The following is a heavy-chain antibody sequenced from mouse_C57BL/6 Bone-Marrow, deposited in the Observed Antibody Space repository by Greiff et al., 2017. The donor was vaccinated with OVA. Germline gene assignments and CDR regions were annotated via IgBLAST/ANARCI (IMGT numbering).Heavy chain of an antibody. J-gene: IGHJ3*01. CDR2: ISYDGSN. D-gene: IGHD2-3*01. CDR1: GYSITSGYY. V-gene: IGHV3-6*01. Sequence: EVKLQESGPGLVKPSQSLSLTCSVTGYSITSGYYWNWIRQFPGNKLEWMGYISYDGSNNYNPSLKNRISITRDTSKNQFFLKLSSVTTEDTATYYCARDGYWSWFAYWGQGTLVTVSA. CDR3: ARDGYWSWFAY.